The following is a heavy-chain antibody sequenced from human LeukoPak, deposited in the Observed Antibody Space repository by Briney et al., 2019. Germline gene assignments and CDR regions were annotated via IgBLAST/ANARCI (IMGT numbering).Heavy chain of an antibody. V-gene: IGHV1-69*13. CDR3: ARFAYYDFWSGYYYYGMDV. CDR2: IIPIFGTA. Sequence: GASVKVSCKASGGTFSSYAISWVRQAPGQGLEWMGGIIPIFGTANYAQKFQGRVTITADESTSTAYMELSSLRSEDTAVYYCARFAYYDFWSGYYYYGMDVWGQGTTVTVSS. D-gene: IGHD3-3*01. J-gene: IGHJ6*02. CDR1: GGTFSSYA.